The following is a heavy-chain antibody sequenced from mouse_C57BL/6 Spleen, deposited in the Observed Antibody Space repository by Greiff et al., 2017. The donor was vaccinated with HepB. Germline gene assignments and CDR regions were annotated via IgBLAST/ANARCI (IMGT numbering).Heavy chain of an antibody. D-gene: IGHD2-1*01. V-gene: IGHV1-80*01. CDR2: IYPGDGDT. CDR1: GYAFSSYW. Sequence: QVQLKQSGAELVKPGASVKISCKASGYAFSSYWMNWVKQRPGKGLEWIGQIYPGDGDTNYNGKFKGKATLTADKSSSTAYMQLSSLTSEDSAVYFCARSYGNSFYWYFDVWGTGTTVTVSS. J-gene: IGHJ1*03. CDR3: ARSYGNSFYWYFDV.